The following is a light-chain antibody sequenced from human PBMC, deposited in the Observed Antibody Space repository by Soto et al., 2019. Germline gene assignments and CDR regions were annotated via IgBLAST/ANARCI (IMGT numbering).Light chain of an antibody. Sequence: IQMTQSPSSLSASVGDSVTITCRTSQHVDRYLSWYQQIPGRAPKLLIYSASSLVSGVPPRFRGSASGTEFTLSISSLQREDFATYFCQQSSNIPWTFGQGTKVDIK. CDR1: QHVDRY. CDR2: SAS. J-gene: IGKJ1*01. V-gene: IGKV1-39*01. CDR3: QQSSNIPWT.